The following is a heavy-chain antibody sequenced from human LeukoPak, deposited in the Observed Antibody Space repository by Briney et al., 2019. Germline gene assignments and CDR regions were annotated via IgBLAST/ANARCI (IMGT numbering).Heavy chain of an antibody. Sequence: SETLSLTCTVSGASITSSSYYWGWIRQAPGKGLEWIGNMDYSGTTYYSPYLNSRVIISVDTSKNKFSLKLKSVTAADTAVYYCARMVHNFDDVWGSYRSTGFDYWGQGALVTVSS. V-gene: IGHV4-39*01. CDR2: MDYSGTT. D-gene: IGHD3-16*02. CDR1: GASITSSSYY. J-gene: IGHJ4*02. CDR3: ARMVHNFDDVWGSYRSTGFDY.